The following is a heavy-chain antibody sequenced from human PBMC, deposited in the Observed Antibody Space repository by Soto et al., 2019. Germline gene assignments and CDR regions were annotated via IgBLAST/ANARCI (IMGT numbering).Heavy chain of an antibody. CDR1: GFTFSSYA. CDR2: ISGSGGST. D-gene: IGHD5-12*01. Sequence: GGSLRLSCAASGFTFSSYAMSWVRQAPGKGLEWVSAISGSGGSTYYADSVKGRFTISRDNSKNTLYLQMNSLRAEDTAVYYCAKFPIVATIFSGAYWGQGTLVTVS. CDR3: AKFPIVATIFSGAY. V-gene: IGHV3-23*01. J-gene: IGHJ4*02.